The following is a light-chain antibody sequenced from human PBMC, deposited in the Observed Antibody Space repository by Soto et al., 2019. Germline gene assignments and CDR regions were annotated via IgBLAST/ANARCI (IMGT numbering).Light chain of an antibody. CDR1: QSISSY. CDR2: AAS. J-gene: IGKJ1*01. CDR3: QQYYSYPRT. V-gene: IGKV1-39*01. Sequence: DIQMTQSPSSLSASVGDRVTITCRASQSISSYLNWYQQKPGKAPKLLIYAASSLQSGVPSRFSGSGSGTGFTLTISSLQPEDFATYYCQQYYSYPRTFGQGTKVDIK.